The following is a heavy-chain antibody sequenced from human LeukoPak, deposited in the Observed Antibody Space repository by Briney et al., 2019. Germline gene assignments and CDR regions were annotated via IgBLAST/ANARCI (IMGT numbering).Heavy chain of an antibody. Sequence: PGGSLRLSCAASGFTFDDYGMSWVRQAPGKGLEWVSGINWNGGSTGHADSVKGRFTISRDNAKNSLYLQMNSLRAEDTALYYCARVAAVAGPPGAFDIWGQGTMVTVSS. CDR3: ARVAAVAGPPGAFDI. CDR2: INWNGGST. D-gene: IGHD6-19*01. CDR1: GFTFDDYG. V-gene: IGHV3-20*04. J-gene: IGHJ3*02.